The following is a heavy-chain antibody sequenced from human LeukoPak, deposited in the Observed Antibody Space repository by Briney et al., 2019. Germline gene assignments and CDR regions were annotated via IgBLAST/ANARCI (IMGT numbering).Heavy chain of an antibody. CDR1: GYMFTTYG. Sequence: ASVKVSCKASGYMFTTYGISWVRQAPGQGLEWLGWVSGYDADIEYSKNFQDRVTMTTDTSTRTAYMDLRSLRSDDTAVYYCVRDRVVRYCSGASYHSGFDLWGQGTMVTVSS. D-gene: IGHD2-2*01. CDR3: VRDRVVRYCSGASYHSGFDL. CDR2: VSGYDADI. V-gene: IGHV1-18*04. J-gene: IGHJ3*01.